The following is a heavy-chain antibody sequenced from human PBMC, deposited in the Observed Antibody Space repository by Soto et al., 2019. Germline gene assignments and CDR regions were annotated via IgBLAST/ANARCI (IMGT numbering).Heavy chain of an antibody. Sequence: SVKVSCKASGYTFTTYCIIWVRQAPGRGLEWMGGIIPIFGTANYAQKFQGRVTITADGSTSTAYMELSSLRSEDTAVYYCARVGPGIAAAGSDYWGQGTLVTVSS. CDR1: GYTFTTYC. D-gene: IGHD6-13*01. J-gene: IGHJ4*02. CDR2: IIPIFGTA. CDR3: ARVGPGIAAAGSDY. V-gene: IGHV1-69*13.